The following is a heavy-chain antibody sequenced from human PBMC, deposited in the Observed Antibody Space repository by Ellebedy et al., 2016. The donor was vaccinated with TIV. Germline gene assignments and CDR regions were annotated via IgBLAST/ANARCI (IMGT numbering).Heavy chain of an antibody. Sequence: PGGSLRLSCAASGFTVSGDYMSWVRQAPGKGLEWVATINQGGSETYYVDSVKGRFTISRDNSKNSLYLQMNSLRADDTALYYCASAARGSGAYESFWGQGTLVTVSS. D-gene: IGHD5-12*01. CDR3: ASAARGSGAYESF. V-gene: IGHV3-7*01. CDR1: GFTVSGDY. CDR2: INQGGSET. J-gene: IGHJ4*02.